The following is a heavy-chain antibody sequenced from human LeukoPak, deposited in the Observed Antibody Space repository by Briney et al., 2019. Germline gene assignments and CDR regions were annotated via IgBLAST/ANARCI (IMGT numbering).Heavy chain of an antibody. D-gene: IGHD1-1*01. J-gene: IGHJ4*02. CDR1: GFTFNTCS. CDR3: ARDLSDNYTIDY. V-gene: IGHV3-48*01. CDR2: INAASDGI. Sequence: GGSLRLSCAASGFTFNTCSMNWVRQAPGKGREWLSYINAASDGIYYADSVKGRFTISRDNAKNSLYLQINSLRAEDTALYFCARDLSDNYTIDYWGQGTLVTVSS.